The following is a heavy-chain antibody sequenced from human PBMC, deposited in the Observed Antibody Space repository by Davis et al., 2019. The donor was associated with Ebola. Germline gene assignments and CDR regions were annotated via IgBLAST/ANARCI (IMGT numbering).Heavy chain of an antibody. J-gene: IGHJ4*02. D-gene: IGHD1-26*01. CDR1: GYTFTSYD. CDR2: MNPNSGNT. Sequence: AASVKVSCKASGYTFTSYDINWVRQATGQGLEWMGWMNPNSGNTGYAQKFQGRVTMTRNTSISTAYMERSSLRSEDTAVYYCARRERWGQEDYWGQGTLVTVSS. V-gene: IGHV1-8*01. CDR3: ARRERWGQEDY.